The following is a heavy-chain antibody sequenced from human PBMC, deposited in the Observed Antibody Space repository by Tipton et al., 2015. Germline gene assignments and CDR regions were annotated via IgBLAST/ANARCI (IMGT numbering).Heavy chain of an antibody. CDR3: ACQDYDSLTRDYQTVDY. CDR2: MHHSGSA. Sequence: TLSLTCTVSGYSISSGYYWGWIRQPPGKGLEWIGSMHHSGSAYYNPSLKSRVTISVDTSKNQFSLKLTSVTAADTAVYYCACQDYDSLTRDYQTVDYWGQGTLVTVSS. J-gene: IGHJ4*02. V-gene: IGHV4-38-2*02. CDR1: GYSISSGYY. D-gene: IGHD3-9*01.